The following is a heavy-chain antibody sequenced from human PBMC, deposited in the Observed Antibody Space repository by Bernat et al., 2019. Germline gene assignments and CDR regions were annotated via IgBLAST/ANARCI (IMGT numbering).Heavy chain of an antibody. J-gene: IGHJ4*02. CDR3: ARDRYPSTTIPAGFYFDF. D-gene: IGHD3-16*02. CDR2: ISFDGREQ. V-gene: IGHV3-30*15. CDR1: GFTLSHYA. Sequence: QVQLVQSGGGVVQPGKSLRLSCAASGFTLSHYAVHWVRQAPGKGLDWVAGISFDGREQYYVDSVKGRFTISRDNSKNTLFLQMSSLRVDDTGVYYCARDRYPSTTIPAGFYFDFWGQGTLVTVSS.